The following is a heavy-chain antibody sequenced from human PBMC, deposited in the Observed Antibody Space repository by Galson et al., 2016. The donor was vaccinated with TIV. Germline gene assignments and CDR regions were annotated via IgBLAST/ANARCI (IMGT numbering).Heavy chain of an antibody. Sequence: SLRLSCAASGFAVSSYEMNWVRQAPGKGLEWLSYIGRGANFRDYSDSVKGRFTASEDNAKNSLYLQMSSLRAEDTGVYYCARDGGNAWEYDCWGQGTLVTVSP. V-gene: IGHV3-48*03. J-gene: IGHJ4*02. D-gene: IGHD1-26*01. CDR2: IGRGANFR. CDR1: GFAVSSYE. CDR3: ARDGGNAWEYDC.